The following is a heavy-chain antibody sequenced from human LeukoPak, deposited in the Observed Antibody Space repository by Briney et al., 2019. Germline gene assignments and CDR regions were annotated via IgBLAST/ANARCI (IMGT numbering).Heavy chain of an antibody. CDR3: AREVSWYGEVLYFDY. J-gene: IGHJ4*02. CDR1: GDSINRHY. V-gene: IGHV4-4*07. CDR2: IYPSGTT. Sequence: SETLSLTCTVSGDSINRHYWSWIRQPAGQGLEWIGRIYPSGTTYYNPSLKSRVTMSVDTSRNQFSLNLNSVTAADTAVYYCAREVSWYGEVLYFDYWGQGTLVTCSS. D-gene: IGHD6-13*01.